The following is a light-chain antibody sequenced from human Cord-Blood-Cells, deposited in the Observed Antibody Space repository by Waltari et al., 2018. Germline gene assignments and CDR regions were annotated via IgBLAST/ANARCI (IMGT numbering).Light chain of an antibody. CDR1: SSDVGGYNS. CDR2: DVS. J-gene: IGLJ3*02. CDR3: SSYTSSSTLE. V-gene: IGLV2-14*01. Sequence: QSALTQPASVSGSPGQSITISCTGTSSDVGGYNSVSWYQQHPGTAPKLMMYDVSNRPSGVSNRFSGSKSCNTASLTISGLQAEDEADYYCSSYTSSSTLEFGGGTKLTVL.